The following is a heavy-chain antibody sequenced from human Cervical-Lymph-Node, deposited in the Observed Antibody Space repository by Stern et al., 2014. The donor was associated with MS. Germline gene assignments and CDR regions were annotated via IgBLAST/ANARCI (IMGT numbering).Heavy chain of an antibody. CDR1: GFTFSSSG. CDR3: ARDLFYYSSPDY. Sequence: VQLVESGGGVVQPGRSLRLSCAASGFTFSSSGMHWVRQAPGKGLEWVAVIWYDGSNKDYADSVKGRFTISRDNSKNTLYLQMNSLRAEDTAMYYCARDLFYYSSPDYWGQGTLVTVSS. CDR2: IWYDGSNK. V-gene: IGHV3-33*01. D-gene: IGHD6-13*01. J-gene: IGHJ4*02.